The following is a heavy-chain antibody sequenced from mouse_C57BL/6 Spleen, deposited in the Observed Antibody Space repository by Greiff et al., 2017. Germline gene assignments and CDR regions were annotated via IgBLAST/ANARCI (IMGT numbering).Heavy chain of an antibody. V-gene: IGHV1-82*01. CDR1: GYAFSSSW. Sequence: QVQLQQPGAELVKPGASVKISCKASGYAFSSSWMNWVKQRPGKGLEWIGRIYPGDGDTNYNGKFKGKATLTADKSSSTAYMQLSSLTSEDSAVYFCARGYGRGFDYWGQGTTLTVSS. J-gene: IGHJ2*01. CDR2: IYPGDGDT. D-gene: IGHD1-1*01. CDR3: ARGYGRGFDY.